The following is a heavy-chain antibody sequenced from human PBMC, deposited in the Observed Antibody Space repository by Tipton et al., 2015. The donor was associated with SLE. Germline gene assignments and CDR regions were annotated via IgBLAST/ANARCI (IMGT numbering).Heavy chain of an antibody. V-gene: IGHV4-34*01. CDR3: ARGSRYYAFDL. Sequence: TLSLTCAVYGGSFSDYYWSWIRQPPGKGLEWIGEINHSGSTNYNPSLKSRVTISVDTSKNQFSLKLSSVTAADTAVYYCARGSRYYAFDLWGQGTMVTVSS. D-gene: IGHD3-10*01. J-gene: IGHJ3*01. CDR1: GGSFSDYY. CDR2: INHSGST.